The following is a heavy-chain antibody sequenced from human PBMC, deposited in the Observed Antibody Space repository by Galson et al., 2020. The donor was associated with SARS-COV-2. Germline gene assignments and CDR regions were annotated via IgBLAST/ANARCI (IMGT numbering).Heavy chain of an antibody. CDR2: IYYSGST. V-gene: IGHV4-39*01. Sequence: SETLSLTCTLSARSLSSSSSYWGWLSQPPGRGREWIGRIYYSGSTYYNPSLKSRVTISVDTSKNQFSVTLSSGTAADTAVYYCARQLLGASMHFDDWGQGTLVSVSS. D-gene: IGHD1-26*01. J-gene: IGHJ4*02. CDR1: ARSLSSSSSY. CDR3: ARQLLGASMHFDD.